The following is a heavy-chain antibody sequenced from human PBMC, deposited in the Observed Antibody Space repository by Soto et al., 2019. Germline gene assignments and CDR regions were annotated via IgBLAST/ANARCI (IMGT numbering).Heavy chain of an antibody. CDR2: INPSGGST. V-gene: IGHV1-46*01. J-gene: IGHJ6*02. CDR1: GYTFTSYY. CDR3: ARDIAAAGTEDYYYGMDV. D-gene: IGHD6-13*01. Sequence: ASVKVSCNASGYTFTSYYMHWVRQAPGQGLEWMGIINPSGGSTSYAQKFQGRVTMTRDTSTSTVYMELSSLRSEDTAVYYCARDIAAAGTEDYYYGMDVWGQGTTVTVSS.